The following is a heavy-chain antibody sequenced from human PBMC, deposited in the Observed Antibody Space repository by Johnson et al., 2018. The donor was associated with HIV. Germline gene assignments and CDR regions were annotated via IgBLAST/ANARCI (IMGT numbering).Heavy chain of an antibody. V-gene: IGHV3-30-3*01. CDR3: AGGIGGLDAFDI. CDR1: GFTFSSYA. D-gene: IGHD2/OR15-2a*01. J-gene: IGHJ3*02. Sequence: QVQLVESGGGLVQPGGSLRLSCAASGFTFSSYAMHWVRQAQGKGLEWVAVISYDGSNKYYEDSVKGRFTIPRDNAKNSLYLQMNSLGAEDTAVYYCAGGIGGLDAFDIWGQGTMVTVSS. CDR2: ISYDGSNK.